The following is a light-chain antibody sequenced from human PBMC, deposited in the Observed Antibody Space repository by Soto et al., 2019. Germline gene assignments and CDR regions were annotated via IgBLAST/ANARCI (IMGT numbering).Light chain of an antibody. CDR1: QSVGSD. Sequence: EIVMTQSPATLSVSLGERATLSCRASQSVGSDLAWYQHKPGQAPSLLIYGASTRAAGIPARFSGSGSGTDFTLTISSLQSEDFAIYYCQQYNNWPPWTFGKGTKVEIK. CDR2: GAS. V-gene: IGKV3-15*01. CDR3: QQYNNWPPWT. J-gene: IGKJ1*01.